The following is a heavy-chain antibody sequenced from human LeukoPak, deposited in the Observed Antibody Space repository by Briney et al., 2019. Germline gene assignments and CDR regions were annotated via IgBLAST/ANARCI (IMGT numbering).Heavy chain of an antibody. CDR1: GFTFSSYS. CDR3: ARDQQYHRPAGWFDP. Sequence: GGSLRLSCAASGFTFSSYSMNWVRQAPGKGLEWVSYISSSSSTIYYADSVKGRFTISRDNAKNSLYLQMNSLRAEDTAVYYCARDQQYHRPAGWFDPWGQGTLVTVSS. CDR2: ISSSSSTI. V-gene: IGHV3-48*04. D-gene: IGHD1-14*01. J-gene: IGHJ5*02.